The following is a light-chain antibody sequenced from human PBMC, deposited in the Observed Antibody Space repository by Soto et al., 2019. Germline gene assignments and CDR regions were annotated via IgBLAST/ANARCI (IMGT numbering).Light chain of an antibody. Sequence: EIVLTQSPGTLSLSPGERATLSCRASQSVSSSYLAWYQQKPGQAPRLLIYGASSRATGIPDRFSGSGSGTDFTLTISRLEPEDVAVYYCQQYGSSLFSFGGGTKVDIK. CDR1: QSVSSSY. J-gene: IGKJ4*01. V-gene: IGKV3-20*01. CDR2: GAS. CDR3: QQYGSSLFS.